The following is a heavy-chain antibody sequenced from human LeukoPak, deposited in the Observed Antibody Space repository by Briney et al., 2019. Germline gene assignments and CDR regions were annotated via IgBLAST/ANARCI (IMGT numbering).Heavy chain of an antibody. CDR1: GYSFTSYW. CDR2: IYPGDSDT. CDR3: ARQDYYDSSGLDY. D-gene: IGHD3-22*01. J-gene: IGHJ4*02. Sequence: RGESLKISCKGSGYSFTSYWIGWVRRMPGKGLEWMGLIYPGDSDTRYSPSFQGQVTISADKSISTAYLQWSSLKASDTAIYYCARQDYYDSSGLDYWGQGTLVTVSS. V-gene: IGHV5-51*01.